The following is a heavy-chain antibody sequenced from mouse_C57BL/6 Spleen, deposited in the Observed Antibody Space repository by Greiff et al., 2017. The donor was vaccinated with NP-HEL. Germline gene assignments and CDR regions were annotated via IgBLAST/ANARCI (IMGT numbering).Heavy chain of an antibody. V-gene: IGHV1-4*01. Sequence: VQLQQSGAELARPGASVKMSCKASGYTFTSYTMHWVKQRPGQGLEWIGYINPSSGYTKYNQKFKDKATLTADKSSSTAYMQLSSLTSEDSAVYYCARMDYGSSYPYWYFDVWGTGTTVTVSS. J-gene: IGHJ1*03. D-gene: IGHD1-1*01. CDR1: GYTFTSYT. CDR2: INPSSGYT. CDR3: ARMDYGSSYPYWYFDV.